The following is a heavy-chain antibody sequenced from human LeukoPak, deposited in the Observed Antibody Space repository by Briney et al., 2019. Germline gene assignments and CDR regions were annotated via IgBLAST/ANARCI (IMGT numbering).Heavy chain of an antibody. D-gene: IGHD4/OR15-4a*01. Sequence: SQTLSLTCTVSGGSTSSGDYYWSWIRQPPGKGLEWVGYFYYSGSTNYNPSLKSRVTISVDTSKNQFSLKLSSVTAADTAVYYCARLGSNDAFDIWGQGTMVTVSS. CDR3: ARLGSNDAFDI. J-gene: IGHJ3*02. CDR1: GGSTSSGDYY. CDR2: FYYSGST. V-gene: IGHV4-61*08.